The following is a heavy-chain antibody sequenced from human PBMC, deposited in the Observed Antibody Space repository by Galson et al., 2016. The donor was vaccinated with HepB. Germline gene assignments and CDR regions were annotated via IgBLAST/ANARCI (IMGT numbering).Heavy chain of an antibody. V-gene: IGHV4-30-4*08. Sequence: TLSLTCTVSGGSINSGGSYWTWIRQHPVKGLEWIGSIYYSGTTSYNPSLQSRVIISVDTSKNQFSPKLISVTAADTAVYSCASSWGIFGVVHNWFDPWGQGTLVTVSS. D-gene: IGHD3-3*01. CDR2: IYYSGTT. CDR3: ASSWGIFGVVHNWFDP. CDR1: GGSINSGGSY. J-gene: IGHJ5*02.